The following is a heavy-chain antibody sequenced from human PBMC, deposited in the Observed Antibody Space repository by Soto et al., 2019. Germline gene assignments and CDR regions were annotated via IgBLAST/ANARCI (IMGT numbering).Heavy chain of an antibody. CDR2: MNPNTGNS. D-gene: IGHD1-1*01. CDR3: ARRAETNGWNGFGADKYYFDF. Sequence: ASVKVSCKASGYAFTSYDIYWVRQATGQGLEWMGWMNPNTGNSGYAQKFQGRVTMTSDTSISTAHMELSSLRSEDTAVYYCARRAETNGWNGFGADKYYFDFWGQGTLVTVSS. J-gene: IGHJ4*02. CDR1: GYAFTSYD. V-gene: IGHV1-8*01.